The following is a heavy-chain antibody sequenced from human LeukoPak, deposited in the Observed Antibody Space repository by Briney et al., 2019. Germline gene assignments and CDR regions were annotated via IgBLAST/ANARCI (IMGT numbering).Heavy chain of an antibody. V-gene: IGHV1-18*01. CDR1: GYTFSGFG. CDR2: ISIYHGST. Sequence: GASVKVSCKTSGYTFSGFGISWVRQAPGQGLEWVGWISIYHGSTDYSKKFQGRVTMTTDTSTSTVYMDLRGLKADDTAVYYCARDRRVVATISSYFDYWGQGTLVTVS. D-gene: IGHD5-12*01. CDR3: ARDRRVVATISSYFDY. J-gene: IGHJ4*02.